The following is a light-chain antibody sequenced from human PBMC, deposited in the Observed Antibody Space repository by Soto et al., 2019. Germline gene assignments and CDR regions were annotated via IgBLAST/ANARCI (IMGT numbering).Light chain of an antibody. CDR2: GAS. V-gene: IGKV3-20*01. J-gene: IGKJ5*01. CDR1: QSISSSY. Sequence: EVVLTQSPGTLSLSPGERATLSCRASQSISSSYLAWYRQKPGQAPRLLIYGASNRATGIPDRFSGSDSGTDFTLTISRLEPEDSAVYYCQQYGSLITFGQGTRLEIK. CDR3: QQYGSLIT.